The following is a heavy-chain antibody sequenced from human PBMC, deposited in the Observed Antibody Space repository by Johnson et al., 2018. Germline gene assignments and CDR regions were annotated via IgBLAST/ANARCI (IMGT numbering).Heavy chain of an antibody. Sequence: QLVESGGGLVQPGGSLRLSCAASGFTFSGFAMNWVRQAPGKGLEWVSAFSARGTEIYYADSVKGRFTISRDNSEHTLYLQLNTLRAEDTAIYYCAKNLEVVLWFEGVGAFDIWGQGTMVTVSS. CDR2: FSARGTEI. J-gene: IGHJ3*02. CDR1: GFTFSGFA. D-gene: IGHD3-10*01. CDR3: AKNLEVVLWFEGVGAFDI. V-gene: IGHV3-23*04.